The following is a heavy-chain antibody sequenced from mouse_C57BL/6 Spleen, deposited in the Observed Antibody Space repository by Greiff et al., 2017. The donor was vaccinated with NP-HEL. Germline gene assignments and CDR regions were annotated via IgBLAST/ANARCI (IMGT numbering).Heavy chain of an antibody. D-gene: IGHD2-4*01. V-gene: IGHV5-12*01. CDR3: ARRDYDGAFAY. J-gene: IGHJ3*01. CDR1: GFTFSDYY. CDR2: ISNGGGST. Sequence: EVNVVESGGGLVQPGGSLKLSCAASGFTFSDYYMYWVRQTPEKRLEWVAYISNGGGSTYYPDTVKGRFTISRDNAKNTLYLQMSRLKSEDTAMYYCARRDYDGAFAYWGQGTLVTVSA.